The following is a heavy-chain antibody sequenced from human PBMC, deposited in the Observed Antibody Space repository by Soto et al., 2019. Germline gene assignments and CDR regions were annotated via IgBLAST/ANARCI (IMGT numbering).Heavy chain of an antibody. CDR1: GFTFSSYA. V-gene: IGHV3-23*01. D-gene: IGHD1-7*01. Sequence: EVQLLESGGGLVQPGGSLRLSCAASGFTFSSYAMSWVHQAPGKGLEWVSSVSGSSGSKSYADSVKGRFTISRDNSKSTVYLQMNSLRAEDTAVYFCAKDWCSGTTCYCLENWGQGTLVTVSS. J-gene: IGHJ4*02. CDR3: AKDWCSGTTCYCLEN. CDR2: VSGSSGSK.